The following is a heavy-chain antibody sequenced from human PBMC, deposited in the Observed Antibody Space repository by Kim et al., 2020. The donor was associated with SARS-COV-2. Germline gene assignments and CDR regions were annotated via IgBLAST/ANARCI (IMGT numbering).Heavy chain of an antibody. J-gene: IGHJ4*02. Sequence: ASVKVSCKASGYTFTGYYMHWVRQAPGQGLEWMGRINPNSGGTNYAQKFQGRVTMTRDTSISTAYMELSRLRSDDTAVYYCAREDGYDFWSGYYSSPAWGVDYWGQGTLVTVSS. V-gene: IGHV1-2*06. CDR2: INPNSGGT. CDR1: GYTFTGYY. D-gene: IGHD3-3*01. CDR3: AREDGYDFWSGYYSSPAWGVDY.